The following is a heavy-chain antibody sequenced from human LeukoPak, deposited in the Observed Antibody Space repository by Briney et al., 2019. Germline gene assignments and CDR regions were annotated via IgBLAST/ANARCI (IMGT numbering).Heavy chain of an antibody. CDR2: INPNSGRT. V-gene: IGHV1-2*02. CDR1: GYTFNDYY. D-gene: IGHD3-9*01. CDR3: ARDSSDVLTGYYHF. Sequence: ASVKVSCKTFGYTFNDYYVHWVRQAPGQGLEWMGWINPNSGRTNYAPKFQGRVTLTTDTSISTAYMELSGLISGDTALYYCARDSSDVLTGYYHFWGQGTLVTVSS. J-gene: IGHJ4*02.